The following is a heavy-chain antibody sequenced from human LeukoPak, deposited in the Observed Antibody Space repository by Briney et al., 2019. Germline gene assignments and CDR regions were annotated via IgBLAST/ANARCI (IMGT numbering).Heavy chain of an antibody. D-gene: IGHD3-3*01. CDR1: GGSFTGYY. J-gene: IGHJ2*01. Sequence: SETLSLTCAVSGGSFTGYYRSWIRQAPGKGLEWIGEIHYRGATNYKPSLRSRVTISRDTSENQFSLKLSSVTAADTAVYYCARGILEYYYFDLWGRGTLVTVSS. CDR2: IHYRGAT. V-gene: IGHV4-34*01. CDR3: ARGILEYYYFDL.